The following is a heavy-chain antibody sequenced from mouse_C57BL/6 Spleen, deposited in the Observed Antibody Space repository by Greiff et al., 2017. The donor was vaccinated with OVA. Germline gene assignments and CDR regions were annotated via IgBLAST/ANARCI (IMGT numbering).Heavy chain of an antibody. CDR3: ARRGLCYAMDY. CDR2: IFPGSGGT. Sequence: VQLQQSGAELMKPGASVKLSCKATGYTFTGYWIEWVKQRPGHGLEWIGAIFPGSGGTNYNEKFKGKATFTADTSSNTAYMQLNSLTTEDSASEFCARRGLCYAMDYWGQGTSVTVSS. D-gene: IGHD6-1*01. J-gene: IGHJ4*01. CDR1: GYTFTGYW. V-gene: IGHV1-9*01.